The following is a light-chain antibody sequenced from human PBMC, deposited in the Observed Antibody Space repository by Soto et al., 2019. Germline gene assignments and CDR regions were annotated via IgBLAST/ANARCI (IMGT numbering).Light chain of an antibody. J-gene: IGLJ1*01. CDR3: SSYTSSITRV. Sequence: QSALTQPASVSGSPGQSITISCTGTSSDVGGYNYVSWYQQHPGKAPKLTIYEVSNRPSGISNRFSGSRSANTASLTISGLQAEDEADYYCSSYTSSITRVFGTGTKLTVL. V-gene: IGLV2-14*01. CDR1: SSDVGGYNY. CDR2: EVS.